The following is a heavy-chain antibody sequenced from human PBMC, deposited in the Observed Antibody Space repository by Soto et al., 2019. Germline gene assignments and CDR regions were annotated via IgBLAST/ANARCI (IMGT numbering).Heavy chain of an antibody. CDR2: ISGSGSST. J-gene: IGHJ4*02. V-gene: IGHV3-23*01. CDR3: ASRSSGWYFDY. CDR1: GFTFSSYA. Sequence: EVQLLESGGGLVQPGGSLRLSCAASGFTFSSYAMNWVRQAPGKGLEWVSVISGSGSSTYYADSVKGRFTISRDNSKITLYLQMNSLRAEDTAVYYCASRSSGWYFDYWGQGTLVTVSS. D-gene: IGHD6-19*01.